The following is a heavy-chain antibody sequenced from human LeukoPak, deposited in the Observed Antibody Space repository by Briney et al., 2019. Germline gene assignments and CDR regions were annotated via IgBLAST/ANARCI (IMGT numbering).Heavy chain of an antibody. CDR1: GYSFTSYG. V-gene: IGHV1-18*01. J-gene: IGHJ4*02. CDR3: ARVGTTGTTLFDY. CDR2: ISAYNGNT. D-gene: IGHD1-1*01. Sequence: GESLKISCKGSGYSFTSYGISWVRQAPGQGLEWMGWISAYNGNTNYAQKLQGRVTMTTDTSTSTAYMELRSLRSGDTAVYYCARVGTTGTTLFDYWGQGTLVTVSS.